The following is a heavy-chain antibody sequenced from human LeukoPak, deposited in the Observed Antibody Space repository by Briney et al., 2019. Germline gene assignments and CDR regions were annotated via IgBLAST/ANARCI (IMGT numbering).Heavy chain of an antibody. D-gene: IGHD6-13*01. Sequence: WAPVKVSCKASGYTFTSSDINWVRQAAGQGLEWMGWINPNSGRTGYAQKFQGRVTMTANTSISTAYMELSSLRFDDTAVYYCARGRSGLAAAGTYDYWGQGTLITVSS. V-gene: IGHV1-8*01. CDR2: INPNSGRT. CDR1: GYTFTSSD. J-gene: IGHJ4*02. CDR3: ARGRSGLAAAGTYDY.